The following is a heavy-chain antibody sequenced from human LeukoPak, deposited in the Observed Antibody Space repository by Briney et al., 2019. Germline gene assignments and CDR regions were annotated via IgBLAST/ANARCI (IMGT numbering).Heavy chain of an antibody. J-gene: IGHJ4*02. CDR1: GGSISSGSYY. Sequence: SETLSLTCTVSGGSISSGSYYWSWIRQPAGKGLEWIGRIYTSGSTNYNPSLKSRVTISVDTSKNQFSLKLSSVTAADTAVYYCARHGYYDILTGYYKPTKIDYWGQGTLVTVSS. D-gene: IGHD3-9*01. CDR2: IYTSGST. CDR3: ARHGYYDILTGYYKPTKIDY. V-gene: IGHV4-61*02.